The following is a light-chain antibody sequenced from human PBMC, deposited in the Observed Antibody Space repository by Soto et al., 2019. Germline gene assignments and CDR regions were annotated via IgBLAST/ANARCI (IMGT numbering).Light chain of an antibody. CDR2: DVS. V-gene: IGLV2-14*01. CDR1: SSDVGGHNS. Sequence: QSALTQPASVSGSPGQSITISCTGTSSDVGGHNSVAWYQHNPGKAPKLMIYDVSNRPSGVSSRFSGSKSGNTASLSISGLQAEDEADYYCSSYTSSSTLVFGTGTKVTGL. CDR3: SSYTSSSTLV. J-gene: IGLJ1*01.